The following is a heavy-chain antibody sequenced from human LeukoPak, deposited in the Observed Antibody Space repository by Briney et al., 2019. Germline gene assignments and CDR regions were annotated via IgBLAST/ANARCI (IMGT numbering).Heavy chain of an antibody. J-gene: IGHJ4*02. CDR2: INPNSGGT. V-gene: IGHV1-2*02. CDR3: AGGMYYYGSGSLYYFDY. CDR1: GYTFTGYY. Sequence: ASVKVSCKASGYTFTGYYMHWVRQAPGQGLEWMGWINPNSGGTNYAQKFQGRVTMTRDTSISTAYMELSRLRSDDTAVYYCAGGMYYYGSGSLYYFDYWGQGTLVTVSS. D-gene: IGHD3-10*01.